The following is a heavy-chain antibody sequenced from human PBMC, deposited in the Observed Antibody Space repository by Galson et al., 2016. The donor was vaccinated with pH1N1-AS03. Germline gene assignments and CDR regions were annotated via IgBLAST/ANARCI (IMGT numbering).Heavy chain of an antibody. J-gene: IGHJ4*02. CDR2: IKQDGSVE. V-gene: IGHV3-7*01. CDR1: GSTFSSYW. Sequence: SLRLSCAASGSTFSSYWMTWVRQAPGKGLEWVANIKQDGSVEYYVDSVRGRFTISRDNAKSSLYLQMNSLRDEDTAVYYCARAVGGGASFWGQGTLVTVSA. CDR3: ARAVGGGASF. D-gene: IGHD2-21*01.